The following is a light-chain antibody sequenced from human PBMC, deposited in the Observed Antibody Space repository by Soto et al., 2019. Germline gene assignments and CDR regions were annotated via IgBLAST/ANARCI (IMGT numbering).Light chain of an antibody. V-gene: IGKV1-39*01. CDR2: AAS. CDR3: QQRYSTPYT. Sequence: DIQMTQSPSSLSASVGDRVTITCRASQSISNYLNWYQQKPGKAPKLLIYAASTLQSGVPSRFSGSGSGTDFTLTISRLQPEDFATYYCQQRYSTPYTFGQGPKLEIK. J-gene: IGKJ2*01. CDR1: QSISNY.